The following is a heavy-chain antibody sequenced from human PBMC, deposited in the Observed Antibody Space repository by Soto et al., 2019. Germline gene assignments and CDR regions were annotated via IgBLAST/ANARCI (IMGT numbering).Heavy chain of an antibody. V-gene: IGHV4-4*07. CDR2: IYTSGST. D-gene: IGHD3-10*01. Sequence: SETLSLTCTVSGGSISSYYWSWIRQPAGKGLEWIGRIYTSGSTNYNPSLKSRVTMSVDTSKNQFSLKLSSVTAADTAVYYCARAPRITMVRGVITSYYYYGMDVWGQGTTVTVSS. J-gene: IGHJ6*02. CDR1: GGSISSYY. CDR3: ARAPRITMVRGVITSYYYYGMDV.